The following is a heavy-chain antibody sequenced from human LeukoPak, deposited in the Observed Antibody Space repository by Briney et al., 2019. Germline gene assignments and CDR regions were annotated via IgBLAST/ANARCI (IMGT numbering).Heavy chain of an antibody. CDR3: ARQTNYCSSTSCPYWYFDL. D-gene: IGHD2-2*01. CDR2: IYYSGST. CDR1: GGSISSYY. V-gene: IGHV4-59*05. Sequence: SETLSLTCTVSGGSISSYYWSWIRQPAGKGLEWIGSIYYSGSTYYNPSLKSRATISVDTSKNQFSLKLSSVTAADTAVYYCARQTNYCSSTSCPYWYFDLWGRGTLVTVSS. J-gene: IGHJ2*01.